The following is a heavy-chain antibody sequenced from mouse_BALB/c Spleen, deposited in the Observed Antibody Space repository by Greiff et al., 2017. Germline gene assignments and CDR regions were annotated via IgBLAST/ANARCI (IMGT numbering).Heavy chain of an antibody. CDR2: IWSGGST. CDR1: GFSLTSYG. D-gene: IGHD2-10*02. CDR3: ATAYGNCWYFDV. V-gene: IGHV2-2*02. J-gene: IGHJ1*01. Sequence: VQLVESGPGLVQPSQSLSITCTVSGFSLTSYGVHWVRQSPGKGLEWLGVIWSGGSTDYNAAFISRLCISKDNSKSHVFFKMNSLQANDTAIYYCATAYGNCWYFDVWGAGTTVTVSS.